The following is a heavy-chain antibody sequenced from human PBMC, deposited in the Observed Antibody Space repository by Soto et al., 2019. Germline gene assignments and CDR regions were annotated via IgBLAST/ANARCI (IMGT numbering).Heavy chain of an antibody. D-gene: IGHD3-3*01. V-gene: IGHV1-69*06. CDR2: IIPLFGTS. CDR1: GGSFNDYA. J-gene: IGHJ4*02. CDR3: ARLPLRITVFGKVLGYSDS. Sequence: QVQLVQSGAEVKTPGSSVTVSCTPSGGSFNDYAFSWVRQAPGQGLEWLGGIIPLFGTSDYSQSFRDRATITAVKSTSTVFRELRSLTSQDTAVYYCARLPLRITVFGKVLGYSDSWGQGSLITVSS.